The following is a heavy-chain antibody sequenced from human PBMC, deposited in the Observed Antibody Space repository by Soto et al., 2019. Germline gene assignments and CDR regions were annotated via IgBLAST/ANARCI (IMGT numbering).Heavy chain of an antibody. Sequence: PGGSLRLSCAASGFTFSSYWMSWVRQAPGKGLEWVANIKRDGNEKNYVDSVKGRFTISRDNAENSLYLQMNGLRAEDTAVYYCARDLGYCSGDSCYSVYDYWGQGTLVTV. CDR1: GFTFSSYW. CDR2: IKRDGNEK. D-gene: IGHD2-15*01. V-gene: IGHV3-7*01. J-gene: IGHJ4*02. CDR3: ARDLGYCSGDSCYSVYDY.